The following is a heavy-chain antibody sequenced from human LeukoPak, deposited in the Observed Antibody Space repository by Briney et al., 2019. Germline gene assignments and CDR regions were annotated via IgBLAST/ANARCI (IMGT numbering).Heavy chain of an antibody. J-gene: IGHJ5*02. V-gene: IGHV4-34*01. CDR1: GESFSGYY. D-gene: IGHD3-10*01. CDR3: ARVGRLIVRIRGLGVENWFDP. Sequence: HPSETLSLTCAVYGESFSGYYWRWLRQPPGKGLEWIGEINHSGSTNYNPSLKSRVTISVDTSKNQFSLKLRSVTAADTAVYYCARVGRLIVRIRGLGVENWFDPWGQGTLVTVSS. CDR2: INHSGST.